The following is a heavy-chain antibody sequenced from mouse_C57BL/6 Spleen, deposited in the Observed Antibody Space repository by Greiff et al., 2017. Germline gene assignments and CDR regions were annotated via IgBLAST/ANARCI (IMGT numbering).Heavy chain of an antibody. V-gene: IGHV1-42*01. Sequence: VQLQQPGAELVKPGASVKLSCKASGYSFTGYYMNWVKQSPEKSLEWIGEINPSTGGTTYNQKFKAKATLTVDKSSSTAYMQLKSLTSEDSAVYYCARSTTAMDYWGQGTSVTVSS. CDR3: ARSTTAMDY. J-gene: IGHJ4*01. CDR1: GYSFTGYY. CDR2: INPSTGGT. D-gene: IGHD2-12*01.